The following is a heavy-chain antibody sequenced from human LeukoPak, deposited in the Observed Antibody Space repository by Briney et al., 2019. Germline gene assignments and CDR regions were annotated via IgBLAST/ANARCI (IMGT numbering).Heavy chain of an antibody. CDR1: GFTFSSYS. D-gene: IGHD2-15*01. Sequence: GGSLRLSCAASGFTFSSYSMNWVRQAPGKGLEWVSSISSSSYIYYADSVKGRFAISRDNAKNSLYLQMTSLRAEDTAVYYCARGLCSGGSCYLDWYFDLWGRGTLVTVSS. V-gene: IGHV3-21*01. CDR2: ISSSSYI. CDR3: ARGLCSGGSCYLDWYFDL. J-gene: IGHJ2*01.